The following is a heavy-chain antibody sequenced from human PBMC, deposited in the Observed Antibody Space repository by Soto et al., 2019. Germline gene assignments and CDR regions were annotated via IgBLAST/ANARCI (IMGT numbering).Heavy chain of an antibody. CDR3: ARDDVYLDTAMGYFDY. CDR2: IIPIFGTA. V-gene: IGHV1-69*01. D-gene: IGHD5-18*01. J-gene: IGHJ4*02. CDR1: GGTFSSYA. Sequence: QVQLVQSGAEVKKPGSSVKVSCKASGGTFSSYAISWVRQAPGQGLEWMGGIIPIFGTANYAQKFQGRVTITADESTSTADMELSSLRSEDTAVYYCARDDVYLDTAMGYFDYWGQGTLVTVSS.